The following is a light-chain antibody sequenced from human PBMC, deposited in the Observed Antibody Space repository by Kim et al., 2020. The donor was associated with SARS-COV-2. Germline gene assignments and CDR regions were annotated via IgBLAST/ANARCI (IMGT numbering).Light chain of an antibody. CDR2: RAS. CDR1: QQIYTY. CDR3: QQYLNWPRT. Sequence: GSPGERATRSCRASQQIYTYLAWYQQKPGQAPRLLISRASTRATGVPARFSGSGSGTDFTLTIISLQSEDFAVYYCQQYLNWPRTFGQGTKVDIK. V-gene: IGKV3-15*01. J-gene: IGKJ1*01.